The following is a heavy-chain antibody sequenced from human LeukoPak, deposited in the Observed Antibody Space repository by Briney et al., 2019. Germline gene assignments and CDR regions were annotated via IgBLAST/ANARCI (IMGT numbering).Heavy chain of an antibody. D-gene: IGHD6-19*01. Sequence: ASETRSLTCTVSGGSIGSDYWTWIRQPPGKGLESIGYIYYTGVTNYNPSLKSRVTISVDTSKNQFSLKLSSVTAADTAVYFCAKYGNSGWVIDNWGQGTLVTVSS. CDR1: GGSIGSDY. CDR2: IYYTGVT. V-gene: IGHV4-59*08. CDR3: AKYGNSGWVIDN. J-gene: IGHJ4*02.